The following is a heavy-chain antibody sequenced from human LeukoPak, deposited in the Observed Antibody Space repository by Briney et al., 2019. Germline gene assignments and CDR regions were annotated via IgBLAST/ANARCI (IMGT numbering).Heavy chain of an antibody. Sequence: GASVKVSCKASGYTFTSYDINWVRQATGQGLEWMGWMNPNSGNTGYAQKFQGRVTMTGNTSISTAYMELSSLRSEDTAVYYCARGPLYYDFWSGYYTGRVLGYWGQGTLVTVSS. J-gene: IGHJ4*02. V-gene: IGHV1-8*01. CDR1: GYTFTSYD. D-gene: IGHD3-3*01. CDR2: MNPNSGNT. CDR3: ARGPLYYDFWSGYYTGRVLGY.